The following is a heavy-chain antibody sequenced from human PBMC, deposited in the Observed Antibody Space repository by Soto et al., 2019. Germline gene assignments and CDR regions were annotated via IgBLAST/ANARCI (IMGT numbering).Heavy chain of an antibody. V-gene: IGHV3-23*01. CDR3: AKSFGSYYEAAFDI. J-gene: IGHJ3*02. CDR1: GFTFSSYA. CDR2: ISGSGGST. Sequence: LRLSCAASGFTFSSYAMSWVRQAPGKGLEWVSAISGSGGSTYYADSVKGRFTISRDNSKNTLCLQMNSLRAEDTAVYYCAKSFGSYYEAAFDIWGQGTMVTVSS. D-gene: IGHD1-26*01.